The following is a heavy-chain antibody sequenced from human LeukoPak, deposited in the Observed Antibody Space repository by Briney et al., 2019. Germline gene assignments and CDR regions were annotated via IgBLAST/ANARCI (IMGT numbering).Heavy chain of an antibody. V-gene: IGHV1-2*06. Sequence: ASVKVSCKASGYTFIDYYMQWVRQAPGQGLEWMGRINPNSGGTNYAQKFQGRVTMTRDTSISTAYMELSRLRSDDTAVYYCARAVVVLYYYYMDVWGKGTTVTVSS. J-gene: IGHJ6*03. D-gene: IGHD3-22*01. CDR3: ARAVVVLYYYYMDV. CDR1: GYTFIDYY. CDR2: INPNSGGT.